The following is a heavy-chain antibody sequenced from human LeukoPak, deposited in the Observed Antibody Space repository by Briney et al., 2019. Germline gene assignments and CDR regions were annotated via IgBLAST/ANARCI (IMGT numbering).Heavy chain of an antibody. Sequence: SETLSLTCTVSGGSISSSYYYWGWIRQPPGKGLEWIGSIYSSGSTYYNPSLKSRVTISVDTSKNQFSLKLSSVTAADTAVYYCARVKVESDSSGYYYLDYWGQGTLVTVSS. V-gene: IGHV4-39*01. CDR2: IYSSGST. CDR1: GGSISSSYYY. J-gene: IGHJ4*02. CDR3: ARVKVESDSSGYYYLDY. D-gene: IGHD3-22*01.